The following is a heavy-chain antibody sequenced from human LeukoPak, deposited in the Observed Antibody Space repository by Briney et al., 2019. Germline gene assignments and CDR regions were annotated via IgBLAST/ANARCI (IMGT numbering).Heavy chain of an antibody. CDR1: GYSFANYW. CDR2: IYPGDSDT. J-gene: IGHJ4*02. V-gene: IGHV5-51*01. Sequence: GESLKISCKGSGYSFANYWIGWVRQMPGKGLEWMGVIYPGDSDTRYSPSFQGQVTISADKSISTVYLQWSSLKASDTAMYYCARREGGWYLDYWGQGTLVTVSS. CDR3: ARREGGWYLDY. D-gene: IGHD6-19*01.